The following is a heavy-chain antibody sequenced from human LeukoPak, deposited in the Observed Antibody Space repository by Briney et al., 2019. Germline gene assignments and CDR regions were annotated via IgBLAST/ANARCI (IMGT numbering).Heavy chain of an antibody. V-gene: IGHV3-23*01. D-gene: IGHD5-18*01. CDR2: ISGGSGGGT. CDR3: AKKGYSYGDY. CDR1: GFTFSSYA. J-gene: IGHJ4*02. Sequence: GGSLRLSCAASGFTFSSYAMSWVRQAPGKGLEWVSTISGGSGGGTYYADSVKGRFTISRDNSKNTLYLQMDSLRAGDAAVYYCAKKGYSYGDYWGQGTLVTVSS.